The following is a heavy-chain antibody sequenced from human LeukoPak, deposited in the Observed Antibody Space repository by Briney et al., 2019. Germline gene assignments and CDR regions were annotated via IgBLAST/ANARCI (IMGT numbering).Heavy chain of an antibody. V-gene: IGHV3-23*01. D-gene: IGHD3-22*01. Sequence: PGGSLRLSCAASGFTFSSYAMSWVRQAPGKGLEWVSAISGSGGSTYYADSVKGRFTISRDNSKNTLYLQMNSLRAEDTAVYYCARHGPMFDMTDYYDSSGSIHYWGQGTLVAVSS. J-gene: IGHJ4*02. CDR1: GFTFSSYA. CDR3: ARHGPMFDMTDYYDSSGSIHY. CDR2: ISGSGGST.